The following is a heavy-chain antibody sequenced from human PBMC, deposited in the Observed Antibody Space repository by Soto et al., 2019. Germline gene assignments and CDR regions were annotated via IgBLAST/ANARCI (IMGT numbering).Heavy chain of an antibody. J-gene: IGHJ6*02. V-gene: IGHV4-61*01. CDR3: AAFYEFWSGYSPGVYYYYYGMDV. Sequence: KPSETLSLTCTVSGGSVSSGSYYWGWIRQPPGKGLEWIGYIYYSGSTNYNPSLKSRVTISVDTSKNQFSLKLSSVTAADTAVYYCAAFYEFWSGYSPGVYYYYYGMDVWGQGTTVTVSS. D-gene: IGHD3-3*01. CDR1: GGSVSSGSYY. CDR2: IYYSGST.